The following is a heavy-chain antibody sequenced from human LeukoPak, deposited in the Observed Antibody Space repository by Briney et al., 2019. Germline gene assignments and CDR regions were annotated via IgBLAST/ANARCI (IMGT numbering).Heavy chain of an antibody. Sequence: WASVKVSCKASGYSFGGFGITWLRLAPGQGLEWMGWISASSGHTYYAQQFQGRVTMTTDTSTSTAYMELRSLRSDDTAVYYCARRFKTTPVTVNYYAMDVWGQGTTVTVSS. J-gene: IGHJ6*02. CDR3: ARRFKTTPVTVNYYAMDV. CDR2: ISASSGHT. D-gene: IGHD2-21*02. CDR1: GYSFGGFG. V-gene: IGHV1-18*01.